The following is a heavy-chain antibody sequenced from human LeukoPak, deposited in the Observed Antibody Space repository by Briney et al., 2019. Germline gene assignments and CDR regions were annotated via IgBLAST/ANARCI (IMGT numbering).Heavy chain of an antibody. Sequence: GGSLRLSCAASGFTFSSYSMNWVRQASGKGLEWVSSISSSSSYIYYADSVKGRFTISRDNAKNSLYLQMNSLRAEDTAVYYCASYDFWREGYFDYWGQGTLVTVSS. CDR3: ASYDFWREGYFDY. CDR2: ISSSSSYI. D-gene: IGHD3-3*01. J-gene: IGHJ4*02. V-gene: IGHV3-21*01. CDR1: GFTFSSYS.